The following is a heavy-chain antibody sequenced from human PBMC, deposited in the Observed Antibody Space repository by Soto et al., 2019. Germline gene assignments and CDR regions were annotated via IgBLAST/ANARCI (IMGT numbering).Heavy chain of an antibody. D-gene: IGHD5-18*01. J-gene: IGHJ4*01. V-gene: IGHV1-2*02. CDR2: INPNSGDT. Sequence: ASVKVSCKSSGYAFTGYYIHWVRKAPGQGLEWMGWINPNSGDTNYAQKFQGRVTMTRDTSFSTAYMELSSLRSDDTAVYYCATRYSYVHFWGHGPLVTVSS. CDR3: ATRYSYVHF. CDR1: GYAFTGYY.